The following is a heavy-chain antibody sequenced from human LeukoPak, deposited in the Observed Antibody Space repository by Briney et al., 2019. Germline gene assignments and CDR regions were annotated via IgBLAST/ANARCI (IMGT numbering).Heavy chain of an antibody. CDR1: GFTFSSYW. CDR2: INSDGSST. J-gene: IGHJ6*03. V-gene: IGHV3-74*01. D-gene: IGHD3-16*01. CDR3: ARCRPDWGMDV. Sequence: GGSLRLSCAAPGFTFSSYWMHWVRQAPGKGLVWVSRINSDGSSTNDADSVKGRFTMFRDNAKNTLYLQMNSLRAEDTAVYYCARCRPDWGMDVWGKGTTVTVSS.